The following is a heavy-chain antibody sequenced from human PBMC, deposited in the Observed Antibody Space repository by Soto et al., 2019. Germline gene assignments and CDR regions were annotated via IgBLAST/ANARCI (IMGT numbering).Heavy chain of an antibody. J-gene: IGHJ3*02. V-gene: IGHV4-59*01. CDR1: GGSISSYY. D-gene: IGHD3-10*01. CDR2: SYYSGRT. Sequence: QVQLQESGPGLVKPSETLSLTCSVSGGSISSYYWSWIRQPPGKGLEWIGVSYYSGRTNYNPSLKSRVSISVDTSKNQFSLKLNSVTPADTAVYYCARGRGIGELDYFDIWGQGTMVTVSS. CDR3: ARGRGIGELDYFDI.